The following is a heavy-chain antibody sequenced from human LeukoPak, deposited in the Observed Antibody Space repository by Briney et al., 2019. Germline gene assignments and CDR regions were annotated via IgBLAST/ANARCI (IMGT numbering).Heavy chain of an antibody. D-gene: IGHD3-9*01. Sequence: GGSLRLSCEPSGLILSSYGIHWLRQAPGKGLEWVAVIWYDASKEYYQNSVEGRFTISRDDSKNTLYLQMNSLRPEDTAMYYCMADFECKTEETYASPDYWGQGTLVTVSS. CDR3: MADFECKTEETYASPDY. CDR2: IWYDASKE. CDR1: GLILSSYG. V-gene: IGHV3-33*01. J-gene: IGHJ4*02.